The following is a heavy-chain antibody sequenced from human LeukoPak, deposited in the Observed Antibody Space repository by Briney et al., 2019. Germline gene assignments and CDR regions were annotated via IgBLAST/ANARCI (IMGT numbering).Heavy chain of an antibody. CDR1: GYSFTSYW. D-gene: IGHD3-10*01. J-gene: IGHJ6*03. CDR3: ARHFGGETVRNGYCYYYMDV. V-gene: IGHV5-51*01. CDR2: IYPGDSDT. Sequence: NSGESLKISCKGSGYSFTSYWIGWVRQMPGKGLEWMGIIYPGDSDTRYSPSFQGQVTISADKSISTAYLQWSSLKASDTAMYYCARHFGGETVRNGYCYYYMDVWGKGTTVTVSS.